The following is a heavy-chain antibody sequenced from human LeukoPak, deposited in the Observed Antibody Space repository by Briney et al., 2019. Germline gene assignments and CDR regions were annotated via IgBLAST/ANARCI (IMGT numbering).Heavy chain of an antibody. J-gene: IGHJ4*02. D-gene: IGHD2-15*01. Sequence: GGSLRLSCAASGFTFSSYEMNWVRQAPGKGLEWVSYISTRGNTVYYADSVKSRFTISRDNAKNSLYLQMNSLRAEDTAVYYCARDVAAAASHLDYWGQGTLVTVSS. CDR3: ARDVAAAASHLDY. CDR1: GFTFSSYE. CDR2: ISTRGNTV. V-gene: IGHV3-48*03.